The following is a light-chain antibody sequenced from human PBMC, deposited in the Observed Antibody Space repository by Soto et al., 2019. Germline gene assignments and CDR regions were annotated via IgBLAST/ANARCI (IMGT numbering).Light chain of an antibody. CDR2: KAS. V-gene: IGKV1-5*03. Sequence: DIRMTQSPSTLSASVGDRVTITCRASQSISSWLAWYQQKPETGPKLLIYKASTLESGVPSRFSGSGSGTEFTLTISSLQPDDFAAYYCQQYSIYPLTFGGGTQVEIK. CDR1: QSISSW. J-gene: IGKJ4*01. CDR3: QQYSIYPLT.